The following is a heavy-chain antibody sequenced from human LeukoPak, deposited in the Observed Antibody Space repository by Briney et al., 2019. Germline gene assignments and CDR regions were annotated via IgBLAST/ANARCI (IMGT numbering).Heavy chain of an antibody. CDR3: AKQKGRIAAAGTAEY. Sequence: GGSLGLSCAASGFTFSSYAMSWVRQAPGKGLEWVSAISGSGGSTYYADSVKGRFTISRDNSKNTLYLQMNSLRAEDTAVYYCAKQKGRIAAAGTAEYWGQGTLITVSS. V-gene: IGHV3-23*01. CDR2: ISGSGGST. J-gene: IGHJ4*02. D-gene: IGHD6-13*01. CDR1: GFTFSSYA.